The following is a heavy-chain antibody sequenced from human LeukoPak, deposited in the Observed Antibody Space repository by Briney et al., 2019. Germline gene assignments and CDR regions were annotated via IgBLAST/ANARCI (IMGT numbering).Heavy chain of an antibody. D-gene: IGHD2-2*01. CDR3: ARRYCSSTSCRYNWFDP. Sequence: GASVKVSCTASGGTFSSYAISWVRQAPGQGLEWMGGIIPIFGTANYAQKFQGRVTITADESTSTAYMELSSLRSEDTAVYYCARRYCSSTSCRYNWFDPWGQGTLVTVSS. CDR1: GGTFSSYA. J-gene: IGHJ5*02. V-gene: IGHV1-69*13. CDR2: IIPIFGTA.